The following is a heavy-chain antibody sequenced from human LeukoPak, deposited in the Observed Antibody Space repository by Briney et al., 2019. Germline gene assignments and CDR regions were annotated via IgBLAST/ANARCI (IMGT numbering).Heavy chain of an antibody. J-gene: IGHJ5*02. Sequence: PSETLSLTCTVSGGSISTYYWSWIRQPPGKGLEWIGYIYYTGTTTYNPSLKSRVTISIDTSKNQFSLKLTSLTAADTAVYYCARGRGDARGTSFDPWGQGTLVTVSS. D-gene: IGHD3-10*01. CDR2: IYYTGTT. CDR3: ARGRGDARGTSFDP. V-gene: IGHV4-59*01. CDR1: GGSISTYY.